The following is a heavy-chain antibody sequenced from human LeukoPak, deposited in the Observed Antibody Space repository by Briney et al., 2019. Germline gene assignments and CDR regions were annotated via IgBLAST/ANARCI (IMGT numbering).Heavy chain of an antibody. J-gene: IGHJ5*02. CDR1: GYTFTGYY. D-gene: IGHD2-2*01. CDR3: ARDLVVVVPAAMGSYNWFDP. Sequence: ASVKVSCKASGYTFTGYYMHWVRQAPGQGLEWMGWINPKSGGTNYAQKFQGRVTMTRDTSISTAYMELSRLRSDDTAVYYCARDLVVVVPAAMGSYNWFDPWGQGTLVTVSS. CDR2: INPKSGGT. V-gene: IGHV1-2*02.